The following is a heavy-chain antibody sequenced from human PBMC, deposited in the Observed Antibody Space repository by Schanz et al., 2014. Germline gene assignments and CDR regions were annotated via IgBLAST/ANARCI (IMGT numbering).Heavy chain of an antibody. D-gene: IGHD1-1*01. CDR3: ARDTTWRLDL. J-gene: IGHJ2*01. V-gene: IGHV4-61*02. CDR1: GGSIRSGTYY. Sequence: QVQLQESGPGLVKPSQTLSLTCTVSGGSIRSGTYYWSWIRQPAGKALEWVGRVFPNGITNYNPSLKSRVPISLATSKNECSLTRTSLTAADTAVYYCARDTTWRLDLWGRGTLVTVSS. CDR2: VFPNGIT.